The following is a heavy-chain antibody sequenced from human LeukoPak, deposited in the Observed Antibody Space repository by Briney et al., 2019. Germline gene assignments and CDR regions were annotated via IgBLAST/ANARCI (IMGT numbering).Heavy chain of an antibody. CDR1: GFTFSSYS. CDR3: ARGVGAIINPFDY. J-gene: IGHJ4*02. D-gene: IGHD1-26*01. V-gene: IGHV3-21*01. CDR2: ISSSSSYI. Sequence: GGSLRLSCAASGFTFSSYSMNWVRQAPGKGLEWVSSISSSSSYIYYADSVKGRFTISRDNAKNSLYLQKNSLRAEDTAVYYCARGVGAIINPFDYWGQGTLVTVSS.